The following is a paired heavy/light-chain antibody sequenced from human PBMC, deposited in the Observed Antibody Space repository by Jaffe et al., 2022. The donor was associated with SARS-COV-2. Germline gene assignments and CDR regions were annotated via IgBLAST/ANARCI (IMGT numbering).Heavy chain of an antibody. CDR1: GFSLNTSGMC. Sequence: QVTLRESGPALVKPTQTLTLTCTFSGFSLNTSGMCVSWVRQSPGKAPEWLALIDWDDDKYYSTSLKTRLTISKDASKNQVVLTMTNLDPVDTGTYYCARNRFSSNWLPLDSWGQGTLVTVSS. CDR2: IDWDDDK. D-gene: IGHD6-13*01. V-gene: IGHV2-70*20. CDR3: ARNRFSSNWLPLDS. J-gene: IGHJ4*02.
Light chain of an antibody. CDR3: QQSYSTPFT. CDR2: AAS. CDR1: QSIRNN. V-gene: IGKV1-39*01. Sequence: DIQMTQSPSSLSASVGDRVTITCRASQSIRNNLNWYQQKPGIAPKVLIFAASSLQSGVPSRFSGNRSENDFSLTIMDLQPDDSASYYCQQSYSTPFTFGPGTKVHLK. J-gene: IGKJ3*01.